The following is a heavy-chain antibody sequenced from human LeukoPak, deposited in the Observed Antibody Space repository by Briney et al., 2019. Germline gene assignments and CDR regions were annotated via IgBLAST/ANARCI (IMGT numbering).Heavy chain of an antibody. Sequence: SETLSLTCAVYGGSFSGYYWSWIRQPPGKGLEWIGEINHSGSTNYNPSLKSRVTISVDTSKNQFSLKLSSVTAADTAVYYCARSEPYYYDSSGYYYAPPDYWGQGTLVTVSS. D-gene: IGHD3-22*01. CDR2: INHSGST. J-gene: IGHJ4*02. V-gene: IGHV4-34*01. CDR1: GGSFSGYY. CDR3: ARSEPYYYDSSGYYYAPPDY.